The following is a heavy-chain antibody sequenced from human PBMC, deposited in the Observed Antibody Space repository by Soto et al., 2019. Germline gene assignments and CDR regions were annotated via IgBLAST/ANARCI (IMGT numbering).Heavy chain of an antibody. CDR1: GGSISSGGYY. V-gene: IGHV4-31*03. CDR3: ASGIKYGDYSRWFGP. Sequence: SETLSLTCTVSGGSISSGGYYWSWIRQHPGKGLEWIGYIYYSGSTYYNPSRKSRGTMTRDTSMSTAYMELSSLRSEDTAVYYCASGIKYGDYSRWFGPWGPGTLVTVSS. D-gene: IGHD4-17*01. CDR2: IYYSGST. J-gene: IGHJ5*02.